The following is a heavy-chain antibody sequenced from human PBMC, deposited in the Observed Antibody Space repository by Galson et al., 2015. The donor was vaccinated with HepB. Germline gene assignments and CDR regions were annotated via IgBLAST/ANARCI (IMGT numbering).Heavy chain of an antibody. CDR3: VMGNVLRYLDWFTFADY. D-gene: IGHD3-9*01. J-gene: IGHJ4*02. Sequence: SLRLSCAASGFTFSSYAMHWVRQAPGKGLEYVSAISSNGGSTYYADSVKGRFTISRDNSKNTLYLQMSSLRAEDTAVYYCVMGNVLRYLDWFTFADYWGQGTLVTVSS. V-gene: IGHV3-64D*06. CDR2: ISSNGGST. CDR1: GFTFSSYA.